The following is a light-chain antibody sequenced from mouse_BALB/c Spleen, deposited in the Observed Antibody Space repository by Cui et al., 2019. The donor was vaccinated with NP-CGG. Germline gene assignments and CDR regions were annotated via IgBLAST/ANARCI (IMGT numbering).Light chain of an antibody. J-gene: IGLJ1*01. CDR1: TGAVTTSNY. CDR2: GTN. CDR3: ALWYSNHWV. V-gene: IGLV1*01. Sequence: QAVLTRESALTTSPGETVTLSCRSSTGAVTTSNYANWVQEKPDHLFTGLIGGTNNRVPGVPARFSGSLIGHKAALTITGAQTEDEAIYFCALWYSNHWVFGGGTKLTVL.